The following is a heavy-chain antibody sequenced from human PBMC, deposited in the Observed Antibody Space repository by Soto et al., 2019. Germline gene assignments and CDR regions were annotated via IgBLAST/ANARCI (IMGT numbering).Heavy chain of an antibody. CDR3: ARGRDYVFWSVYYLIGANNWFDP. CDR1: GYTFTSYD. CDR2: MNPNSGNT. D-gene: IGHD3-3*01. J-gene: IGHJ5*02. Sequence: ASVKVSCKASGYTFTSYDINWVRQATGQGLEWMGWMNPNSGNTGYAQKFQGRVTMTRNTSISTAYMELSSLRSEDTAVYYCARGRDYVFWSVYYLIGANNWFDPWGQGTLVTVSS. V-gene: IGHV1-8*01.